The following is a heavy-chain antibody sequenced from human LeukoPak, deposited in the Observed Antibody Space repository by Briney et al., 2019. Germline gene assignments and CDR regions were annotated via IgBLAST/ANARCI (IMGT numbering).Heavy chain of an antibody. Sequence: GASVKVSCKASGGTFSSYAISWVRQAPGQGLEWMGGIIPIFGTANYAQKFQGRVTITADESTSTAYMELSSLRSEDTAVYYCARDKFRYSSSWYNNFDYWGQGTLVTVSS. CDR3: ARDKFRYSSSWYNNFDY. CDR1: GGTFSSYA. CDR2: IIPIFGTA. D-gene: IGHD6-13*01. V-gene: IGHV1-69*13. J-gene: IGHJ4*02.